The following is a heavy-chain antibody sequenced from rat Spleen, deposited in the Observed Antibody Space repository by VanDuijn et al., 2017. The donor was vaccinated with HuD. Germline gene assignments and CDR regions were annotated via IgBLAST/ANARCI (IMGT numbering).Heavy chain of an antibody. D-gene: IGHD1-12*02. CDR3: TRARWTARDYFDY. V-gene: IGHV5S10*01. Sequence: EVQLVESGGGLVQPGKSLKLSCAASGFTFSDYGMAWVRQSPKKGLEWVATIIYDGSRTYYPDSVQGRFTISRDNAKSTLYLQMNSLRSEDTATYYCTRARWTARDYFDYWGQGVMVTVSS. CDR1: GFTFSDYG. CDR2: IIYDGSRT. J-gene: IGHJ2*01.